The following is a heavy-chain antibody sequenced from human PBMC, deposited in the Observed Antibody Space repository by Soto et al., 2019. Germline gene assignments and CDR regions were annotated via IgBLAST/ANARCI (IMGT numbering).Heavy chain of an antibody. CDR3: ARGWEVGYQQPLAIWFDP. D-gene: IGHD2-2*01. Sequence: QVQLQESGPGLVKPSGTLSLTCAVSSDSISSNYWWSWVRQPPGQGLEWIGNIYHSGRANYNPSLKSRVTISVDKSKNQFSLKLSAVTVADTAVYYCARGWEVGYQQPLAIWFDPWGQGTLVTVSS. J-gene: IGHJ5*02. V-gene: IGHV4-4*02. CDR2: IYHSGRA. CDR1: SDSISSNYW.